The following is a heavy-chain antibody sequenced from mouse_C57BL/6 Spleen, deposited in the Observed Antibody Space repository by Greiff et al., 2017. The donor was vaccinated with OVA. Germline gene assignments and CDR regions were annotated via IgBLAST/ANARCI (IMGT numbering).Heavy chain of an antibody. Sequence: QVQLKESGPELVKPGASVKISCKASGYAFSSSWMNWVKQRPGKGLEWIGRIYPGDGDTNYNGKFKGKATLTADKSSSTAYMQLSSLTSEDSAVYFCARIELGRAYYFDYWGQGTTLTVSS. CDR2: IYPGDGDT. D-gene: IGHD4-1*01. J-gene: IGHJ2*01. V-gene: IGHV1-82*01. CDR3: ARIELGRAYYFDY. CDR1: GYAFSSSW.